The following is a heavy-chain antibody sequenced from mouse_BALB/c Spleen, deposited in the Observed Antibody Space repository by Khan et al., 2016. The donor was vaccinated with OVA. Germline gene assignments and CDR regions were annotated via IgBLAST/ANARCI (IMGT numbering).Heavy chain of an antibody. CDR2: IWSDGFT. J-gene: IGHJ4*01. CDR1: GFSLTSYG. Sequence: QVQLQQSGPGLVAPSQSLSITCTVSGFSLTSYGVHWVRQPPGKGLEWLVVIWSDGFTTYNSTLKSRLSISKDNSKSQVFLKMNSLQTDDTAMYYCARGIYYFGSRYMDYWGQGTSVTFSS. D-gene: IGHD1-1*01. V-gene: IGHV2-6*02. CDR3: ARGIYYFGSRYMDY.